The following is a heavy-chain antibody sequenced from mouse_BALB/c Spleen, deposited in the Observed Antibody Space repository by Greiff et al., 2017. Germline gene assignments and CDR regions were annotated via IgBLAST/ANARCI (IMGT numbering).Heavy chain of an antibody. V-gene: IGHV5-6-3*01. Sequence: DVQLVESGGGLVQPGGSLKLSCAASGFTFSSYGMSWVRQTPDKRLELVATINSNGGSTYYPDSVKGRFTISRDNAKNTLYLQMSSLKSEDTAMYYCARSYDGDYYAMDYWGQGTSVTVSS. CDR3: ARSYDGDYYAMDY. J-gene: IGHJ4*01. CDR2: INSNGGST. D-gene: IGHD2-3*01. CDR1: GFTFSSYG.